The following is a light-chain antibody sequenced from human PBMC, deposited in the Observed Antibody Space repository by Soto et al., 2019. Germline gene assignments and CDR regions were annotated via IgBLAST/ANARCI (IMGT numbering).Light chain of an antibody. J-gene: IGKJ1*01. CDR1: QSTSSW. V-gene: IGKV1-5*01. CDR3: QQYNTYSVT. Sequence: DIQMTQSPSTLSASVGDTVTITCRASQSTSSWLAWYQQKPGKAPKVLIYDVSSLESGVPSKFSGSGSGTEFTLTIHSLQNDDFATYYCQQYNTYSVTFGPGTKVAIK. CDR2: DVS.